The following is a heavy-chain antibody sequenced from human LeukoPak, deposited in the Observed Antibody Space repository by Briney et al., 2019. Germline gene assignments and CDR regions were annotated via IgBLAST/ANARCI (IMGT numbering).Heavy chain of an antibody. J-gene: IGHJ4*02. V-gene: IGHV3-23*01. CDR1: GFTFSSYA. Sequence: GGSLRLSCAASGFTFSSYAMSWVRQAPGEGLEWVSGISGSGGSTYYADSVKGRFTISRDNSKNTLYLQMNSLRAEDTAVYYCAKSTSGWSFDSWGQGTPVSVSS. CDR3: AKSTSGWSFDS. D-gene: IGHD6-19*01. CDR2: ISGSGGST.